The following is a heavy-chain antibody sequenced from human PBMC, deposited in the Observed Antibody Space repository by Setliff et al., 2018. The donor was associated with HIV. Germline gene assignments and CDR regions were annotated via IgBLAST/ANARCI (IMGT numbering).Heavy chain of an antibody. J-gene: IGHJ4*02. D-gene: IGHD7-27*01. V-gene: IGHV3-23*01. CDR2: ISGSGGST. CDR3: VGILFPERYRFDY. CDR1: GFTFSSYT. Sequence: GSLRLSCAASGFTFSSYTMSWVRQAPGKGLEWVSAISGSGGSTYYADSVKDRFTISRDNSKNTLYLQMNSLRAEDTAVYYCVGILFPERYRFDYWGQGTLVNVSS.